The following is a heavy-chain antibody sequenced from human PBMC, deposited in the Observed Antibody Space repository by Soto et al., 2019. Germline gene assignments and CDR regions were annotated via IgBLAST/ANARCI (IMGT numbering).Heavy chain of an antibody. D-gene: IGHD3-3*01. CDR1: GGSISSSSYY. V-gene: IGHV4-39*07. CDR3: ATRITVFGLLIPPLDP. Sequence: SETLSLTCTFSGGSISSSSYYWCWIRQPPGKGLEWIGYIYYSGSPYYNPSLKSRVTMSVDTSKNQFSLRLSSVTAADTAIYYCATRITVFGLLIPPLDPWGQGTQVTVSS. CDR2: IYYSGSP. J-gene: IGHJ5*02.